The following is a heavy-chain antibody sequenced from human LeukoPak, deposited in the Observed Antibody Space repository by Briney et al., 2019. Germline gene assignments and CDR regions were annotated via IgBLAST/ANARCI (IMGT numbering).Heavy chain of an antibody. Sequence: PGGSLRLSCAASGFTFSSYEMNWVRQAPGKGLEWVSYISSSGSTIYYADSVKGRFTISRDNVKNSLYLQMNSLRAEDTAVYYCARDRQYWEPLDYWGQGTLVTVSS. J-gene: IGHJ4*02. CDR2: ISSSGSTI. CDR3: ARDRQYWEPLDY. V-gene: IGHV3-48*03. CDR1: GFTFSSYE. D-gene: IGHD1-26*01.